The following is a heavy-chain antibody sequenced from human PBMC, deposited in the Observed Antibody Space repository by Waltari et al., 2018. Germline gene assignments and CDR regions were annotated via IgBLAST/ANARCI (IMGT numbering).Heavy chain of an antibody. V-gene: IGHV3-74*01. CDR1: GFAFSSYW. J-gene: IGHJ4*02. Sequence: EVRLEESGGGLVQPGGSLRLSCAASGFAFSSYWMHWVRQAPGKGVVGGSRIDDDGSGTTYADSVMGRFTVSRDNAKNTVYLEMNSLRAEDTAVYYCSRSPAGYSRSDYWGQGTLVTVSS. CDR3: SRSPAGYSRSDY. CDR2: IDDDGSGT. D-gene: IGHD5-18*01.